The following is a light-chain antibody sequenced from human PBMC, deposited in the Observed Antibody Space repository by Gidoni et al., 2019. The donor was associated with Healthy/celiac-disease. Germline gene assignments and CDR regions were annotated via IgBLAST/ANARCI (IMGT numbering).Light chain of an antibody. Sequence: EIVLTPSPGTLSLSPGERATLSCRASQSVSSSYLAWYQQKPGQAPRHLIYGAASRATGIPDRCSGSGSGTDVTLTISRLEPEDVAVYYCQQYGSSSWTFGQGTKVEIK. V-gene: IGKV3-20*01. J-gene: IGKJ1*01. CDR2: GAA. CDR3: QQYGSSSWT. CDR1: QSVSSSY.